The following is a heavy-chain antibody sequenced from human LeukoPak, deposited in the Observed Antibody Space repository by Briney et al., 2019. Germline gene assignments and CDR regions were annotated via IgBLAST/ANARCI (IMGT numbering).Heavy chain of an antibody. V-gene: IGHV3-21*01. Sequence: PGGSLRLSCAASGFTFSGYSMNWVRQAPGKGLEWVSSISSSSSYIYYADSVKGRFTISRDNAKNSLYLQMNSLRAEDTAVYYCAREKWELQDWGVDYWGQGTLVTVSS. CDR2: ISSSSSYI. CDR1: GFTFSGYS. CDR3: AREKWELQDWGVDY. D-gene: IGHD1-26*01. J-gene: IGHJ4*02.